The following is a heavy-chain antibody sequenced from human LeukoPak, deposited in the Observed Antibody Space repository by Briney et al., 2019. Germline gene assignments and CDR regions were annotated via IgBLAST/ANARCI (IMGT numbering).Heavy chain of an antibody. CDR1: GFTFSSYR. V-gene: IGHV3-21*01. J-gene: IGHJ6*02. CDR3: AKEVVSARNQYYGMDV. CDR2: ISSSSSYI. Sequence: GGSLRLSCAASGFTFSSYRMNWVRQAPGKGLEWVSSISSSSSYIYYADSVKGRFTISRDNAKNSLYLQMNSLRAEDTAVYYCAKEVVSARNQYYGMDVWGQGTTATVSS. D-gene: IGHD3-10*01.